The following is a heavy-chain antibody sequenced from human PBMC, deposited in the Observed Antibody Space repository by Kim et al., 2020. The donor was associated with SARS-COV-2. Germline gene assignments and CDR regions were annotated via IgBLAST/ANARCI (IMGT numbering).Heavy chain of an antibody. D-gene: IGHD3-22*01. CDR3: AREGGGDYYDSSGYYARYYYGMDV. J-gene: IGHJ6*02. Sequence: GGSLRLSCAASGFTFSDYYMSWIRQAPGKGLEWVSYISSSSSYTNYADSVKGRFTISRDNAKNSLYLQMNSLRAEDTAVYYCAREGGGDYYDSSGYYARYYYGMDVCGQGTTVTVSS. CDR1: GFTFSDYY. V-gene: IGHV3-11*05. CDR2: ISSSSSYT.